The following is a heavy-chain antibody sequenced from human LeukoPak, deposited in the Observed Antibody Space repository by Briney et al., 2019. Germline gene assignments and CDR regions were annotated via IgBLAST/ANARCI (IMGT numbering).Heavy chain of an antibody. CDR3: ARDSPPQYASSSAGLDY. CDR1: GDSIRNYY. CDR2: IYYRGNT. J-gene: IGHJ4*02. V-gene: IGHV4-59*01. D-gene: IGHD6-6*01. Sequence: PSETLSLTCTVSGDSIRNYYWSWIRQPPGKGLEWIGYIYYRGNTNYNPSLKSRVIISIDTSKNQFSLKLSSVTAADPAVYFCARDSPPQYASSSAGLDYWGPGTLVTVSS.